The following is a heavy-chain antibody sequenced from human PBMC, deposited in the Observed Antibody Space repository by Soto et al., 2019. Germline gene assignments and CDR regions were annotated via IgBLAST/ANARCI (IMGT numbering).Heavy chain of an antibody. CDR2: IYWDDDK. CDR3: AHRTTTATWWFDP. CDR1: GFSLTTSGVG. D-gene: IGHD4-17*01. J-gene: IGHJ5*02. V-gene: IGHV2-5*02. Sequence: QITLKESGPTLVKPTQTLTLTCTFSGFSLTTSGVGVGWIRQPPGKALEWLALIYWDDDKRYSPSLKSRLTLSTDTAKNQVVLTMTNMYPADASAHLCAHRTTTATWWFDPWGQGTLVTVPS.